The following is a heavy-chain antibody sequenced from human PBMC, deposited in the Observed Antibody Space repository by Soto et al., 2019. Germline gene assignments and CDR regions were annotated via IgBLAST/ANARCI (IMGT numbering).Heavy chain of an antibody. CDR2: IDPSDSYT. V-gene: IGHV5-10-1*01. CDR1: GYSFTSYW. Sequence: GESLKISCKGSGYSFTSYWISWVRQMPGKGLEWMGRIDPSDSYTNYSQSFQGHVTISADKSISTAYLQWSSLKASDTAMYYCARRGGMYSSSSERGYNYYGMDVWGQGTTVTVSS. CDR3: ARRGGMYSSSSERGYNYYGMDV. D-gene: IGHD6-6*01. J-gene: IGHJ6*02.